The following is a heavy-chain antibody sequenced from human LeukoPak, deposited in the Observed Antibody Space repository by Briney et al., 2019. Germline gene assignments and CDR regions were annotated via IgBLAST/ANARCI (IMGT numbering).Heavy chain of an antibody. CDR3: ARVRRWLRSLHFDY. J-gene: IGHJ4*02. D-gene: IGHD5-12*01. CDR2: INHSGST. CDR1: GGSFSGYY. V-gene: IGHV4-34*01. Sequence: TSETLSLTCAVYGGSFSGYYWSWIRQPPGKGLEWIGEINHSGSTNYNPSLKSRVTISVDTSKNQFSLKLSSATAADTAVYYCARVRRWLRSLHFDYWGQGTLVTVSS.